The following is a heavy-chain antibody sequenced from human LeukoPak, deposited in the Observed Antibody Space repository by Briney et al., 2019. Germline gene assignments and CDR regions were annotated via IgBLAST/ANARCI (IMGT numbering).Heavy chain of an antibody. CDR3: ARGEYSSSFGMDV. D-gene: IGHD6-6*01. Sequence: GGSLRLSCSASGFTFSSYTMHWVRQAPGKGLEWVAVISYDGSNKYYADSVKGRFTISRDNSKNTLYLQMNSLRAEDTAVYYCARGEYSSSFGMDVWGQGTTVTVSS. CDR2: ISYDGSNK. V-gene: IGHV3-30-3*01. CDR1: GFTFSSYT. J-gene: IGHJ6*02.